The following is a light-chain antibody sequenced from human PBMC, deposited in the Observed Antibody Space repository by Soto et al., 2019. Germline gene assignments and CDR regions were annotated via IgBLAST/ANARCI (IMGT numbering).Light chain of an antibody. CDR1: SNDVGGYNY. CDR3: SSYTAFSTWV. J-gene: IGLJ3*02. Sequence: QSALTQPASVSGSPGQSVTISCTGTSNDVGGYNYVSWYQQHPGKATQLIIYEVSNRPSGVSHRFSGSTSGDAASLTISGLQAEDGADYYCSSYTAFSTWVFGGGTKLTVL. V-gene: IGLV2-14*01. CDR2: EVS.